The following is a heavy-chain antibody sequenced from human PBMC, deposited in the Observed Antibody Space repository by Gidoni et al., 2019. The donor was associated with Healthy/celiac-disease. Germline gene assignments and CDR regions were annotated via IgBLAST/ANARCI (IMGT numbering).Heavy chain of an antibody. CDR1: GYTFTSYD. CDR3: ARGARIAARTTNWFDP. D-gene: IGHD6-6*01. Sequence: QVQLVPSGAEVKKPGASVKVSCKASGYTFTSYDINWVRQATGHGLEWMGWMNPNSGNTGYAQKFQGRVTMTRNTSISTAYMELSSLRSEDTAVYYCARGARIAARTTNWFDPWGQGTLVTVSS. V-gene: IGHV1-8*01. CDR2: MNPNSGNT. J-gene: IGHJ5*02.